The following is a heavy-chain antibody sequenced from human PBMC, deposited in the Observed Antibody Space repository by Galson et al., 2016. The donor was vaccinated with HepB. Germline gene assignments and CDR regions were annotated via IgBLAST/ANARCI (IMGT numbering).Heavy chain of an antibody. Sequence: CAISGDSVSSNSAAWNWIRQSPSRGLEWLRRTYYRSKWYNDYAGSVKRRISINPDTAKNQFSLQLTSVTLEDTAVYYCAREWQSGFTYWYFDLWGRGTLVTVSS. CDR1: GDSVSSNSAA. J-gene: IGHJ2*01. CDR3: AREWQSGFTYWYFDL. D-gene: IGHD5-12*01. CDR2: TYYRSKWYN. V-gene: IGHV6-1*01.